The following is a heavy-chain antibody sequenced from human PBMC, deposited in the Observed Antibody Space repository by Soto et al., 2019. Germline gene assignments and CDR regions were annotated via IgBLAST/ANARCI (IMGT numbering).Heavy chain of an antibody. D-gene: IGHD3-9*01. Sequence: EVQLVESGGGLVQPGRSLRLSCAASGFTFDDYAMHWVRQAPGKGLEWVSGISWNSGSIGYADSVKGRFTISRDNAKNALYLQINSLRAEDTALYYCARDRGYDILTGYTDWGQGTLVTVSS. CDR2: ISWNSGSI. J-gene: IGHJ4*02. CDR1: GFTFDDYA. CDR3: ARDRGYDILTGYTD. V-gene: IGHV3-9*01.